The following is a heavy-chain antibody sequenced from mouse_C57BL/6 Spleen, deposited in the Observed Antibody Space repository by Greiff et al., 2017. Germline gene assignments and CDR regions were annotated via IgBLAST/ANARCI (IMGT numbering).Heavy chain of an antibody. Sequence: VQLQQSGPELVKPGASVKISCKASGYAFSSSWMNWVKQRPGKGLEWIGRIYPGDGDTNYNGKFKGKATLTADKSSSTAYMQLSSLTSEDSAVYFRAKDYYCSSLMDYSGQRTSVTVSS. V-gene: IGHV1-82*01. CDR1: GYAFSSSW. CDR2: IYPGDGDT. CDR3: AKDYYCSSLMDY. D-gene: IGHD1-1*01. J-gene: IGHJ4*01.